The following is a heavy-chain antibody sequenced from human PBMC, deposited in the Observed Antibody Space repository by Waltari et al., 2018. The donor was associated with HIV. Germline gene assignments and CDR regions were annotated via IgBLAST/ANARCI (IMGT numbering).Heavy chain of an antibody. CDR2: IIPMSATS. Sequence: QVQLVQSGPEVRKPGSSVKVSCKASGGAFISSSLNWVRQDPGQGLEWVGRIIPMSATSNKAQKFQGRVTITADPSTSTAYMELTSLRSEDTAVYYCASARETMGVDFAFWGQGTLVNVSS. V-gene: IGHV1-69*08. D-gene: IGHD3-16*01. CDR3: ASARETMGVDFAF. J-gene: IGHJ4*02. CDR1: GGAFISSS.